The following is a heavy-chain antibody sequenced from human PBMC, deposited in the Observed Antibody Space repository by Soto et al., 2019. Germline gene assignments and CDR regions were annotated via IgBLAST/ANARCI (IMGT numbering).Heavy chain of an antibody. CDR2: INPSGGST. CDR3: AIPHPYYYDSSGYYMDV. D-gene: IGHD3-22*01. CDR1: GYSFTDYH. Sequence: ASVKVSCKASGYSFTDYHIHWVRQAPGQGLEWMGIINPSGGSTSYAQKFQGRVTMTRDTSTSTVYMELSSLRSEDTAVYYCAIPHPYYYDSSGYYMDVWGQGTTVTVSS. V-gene: IGHV1-46*01. J-gene: IGHJ6*02.